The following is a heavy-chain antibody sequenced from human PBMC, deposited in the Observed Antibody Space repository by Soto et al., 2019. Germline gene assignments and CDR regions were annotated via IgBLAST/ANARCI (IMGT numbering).Heavy chain of an antibody. Sequence: SETLSLTCTVSGGSISSYYWSWIRQPPGKGLEWIGYIYYSGSTNYNPSLKSRVTISVDTSKNQFSLKLSSVTAADTAVYYCARSHLFSPASYSNAIYFDYWGQGTLVTVSS. CDR2: IYYSGST. J-gene: IGHJ4*02. D-gene: IGHD4-4*01. CDR1: GGSISSYY. CDR3: ARSHLFSPASYSNAIYFDY. V-gene: IGHV4-59*08.